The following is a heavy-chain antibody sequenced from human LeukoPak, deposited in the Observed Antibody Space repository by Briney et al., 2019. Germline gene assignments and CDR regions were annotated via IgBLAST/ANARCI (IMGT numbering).Heavy chain of an antibody. J-gene: IGHJ4*02. D-gene: IGHD6-13*01. Sequence: SETLSLTCTVSGGSISSYYWSWIRRPAGKGLEWIGRIYTSGSTNYNPSLKSRVTMSVDTSKNQFSLKLSSVTAADTAVYYCARDRPRSSSWPSPTYYFDYWGQGTLVTVSS. CDR1: GGSISSYY. CDR2: IYTSGST. CDR3: ARDRPRSSSWPSPTYYFDY. V-gene: IGHV4-4*07.